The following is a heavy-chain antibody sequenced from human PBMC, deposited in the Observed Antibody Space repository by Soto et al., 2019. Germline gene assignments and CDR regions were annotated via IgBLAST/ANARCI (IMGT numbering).Heavy chain of an antibody. Sequence: GGSLRLSCASSGFTVSSNYMSLVRQAPGKGLEWVSVIYSGGSTYYADSVKGRFTISRDNSKNTLYLQMNSLRAEDTAVYYCASEGYSYGSLGNYWGQGTLVTVSS. J-gene: IGHJ4*02. CDR1: GFTVSSNY. CDR3: ASEGYSYGSLGNY. V-gene: IGHV3-53*01. CDR2: IYSGGST. D-gene: IGHD5-18*01.